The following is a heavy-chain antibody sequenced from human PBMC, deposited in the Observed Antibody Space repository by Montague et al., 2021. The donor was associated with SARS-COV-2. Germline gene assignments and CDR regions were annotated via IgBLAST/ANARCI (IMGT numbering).Heavy chain of an antibody. D-gene: IGHD3-10*01. CDR1: GYSISSGYY. CDR3: ARDQESGGFGELLVGYYYDMDV. V-gene: IGHV4-38-2*02. CDR2: IYHSGST. J-gene: IGHJ6*02. Sequence: SETLSLTCTVSGYSISSGYYWGWIRQSPGKGLEWIGSIYHSGSTYYNPSIKRRATISVDTYKNQFSLQLSSVTAADTAVYYCARDQESGGFGELLVGYYYDMDVWGQGTTVTVSS.